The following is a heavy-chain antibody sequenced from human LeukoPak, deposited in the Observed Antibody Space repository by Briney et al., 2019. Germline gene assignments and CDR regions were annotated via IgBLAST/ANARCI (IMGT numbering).Heavy chain of an antibody. J-gene: IGHJ4*02. D-gene: IGHD5-18*01. V-gene: IGHV3-30*03. CDR1: GFTFSSYA. Sequence: PGGSLRLSCAASGFTFSSYAMSWVRQAPGKGLEWVAVISYDGSNKYYADSVKGRFTISRDNSKNTLYLQMNSLRAEDTAVYYCTAGGGTAMVIDYWGQGTLVTVSS. CDR3: TAGGGTAMVIDY. CDR2: ISYDGSNK.